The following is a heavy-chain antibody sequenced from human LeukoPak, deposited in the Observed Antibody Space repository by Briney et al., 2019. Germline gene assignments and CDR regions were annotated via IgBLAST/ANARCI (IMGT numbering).Heavy chain of an antibody. J-gene: IGHJ6*03. D-gene: IGHD5-24*01. CDR1: GGSFSGYC. CDR2: INHSGGT. CDR3: ARGRDGYNYVYYYYYYMDV. Sequence: SETLSLTCAVYGGSFSGYCWSWIRQPPGKGLEWIGEINHSGGTNYNPSLKSRVTISVDTSKNQFSLKLSSVTAADTAVYYCARGRDGYNYVYYYYYYMDVWGKGTTVTVSS. V-gene: IGHV4-34*01.